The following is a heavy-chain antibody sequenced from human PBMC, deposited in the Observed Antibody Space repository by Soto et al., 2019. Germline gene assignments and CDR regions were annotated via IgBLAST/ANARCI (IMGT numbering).Heavy chain of an antibody. CDR1: GFTFSSYG. CDR3: ARVGSYSSGWSYYFDY. V-gene: IGHV3-33*01. Sequence: PGGSLRLSCAASGFTFSSYGMHWVRQAPGKGLEWVAVIWYDGSNKYYADSVKGRFTISRDNSKNTLYLQMNSLRAEDTAVYYCARVGSYSSGWSYYFDYWGQGTLVTVPS. CDR2: IWYDGSNK. J-gene: IGHJ4*02. D-gene: IGHD6-19*01.